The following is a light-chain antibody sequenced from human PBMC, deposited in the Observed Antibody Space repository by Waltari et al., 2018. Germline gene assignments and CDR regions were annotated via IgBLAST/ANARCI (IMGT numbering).Light chain of an antibody. Sequence: QSVLTQPPSVSGAPGQWVTISCPGSSSNIRAGYDVPWYQQLPGTAPKLLIYVNNRRPSGVPDRFSGSRSPTSASLAITGLQPEDEADYYCQSFDISLNGWVFGGGTKVTVL. CDR1: SSNIRAGYD. V-gene: IGLV1-40*01. CDR3: QSFDISLNGWV. CDR2: VNN. J-gene: IGLJ3*02.